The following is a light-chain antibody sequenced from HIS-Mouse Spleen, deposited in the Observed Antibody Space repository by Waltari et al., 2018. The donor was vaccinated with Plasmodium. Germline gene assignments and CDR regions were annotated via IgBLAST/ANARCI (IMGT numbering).Light chain of an antibody. V-gene: IGLV3-25*03. CDR1: ALPKQY. CDR3: QSADSSGTPNWV. CDR2: KDS. J-gene: IGLJ3*02. Sequence: SYELTQPPSVSVSPGQTARITCSGDALPKQYAYWYQQKPGQAPVLVIYKDSERRSGIPEGVSGSRSGTTGTLTISGVQAEDEADYYCQSADSSGTPNWVFGGGTKLTVL.